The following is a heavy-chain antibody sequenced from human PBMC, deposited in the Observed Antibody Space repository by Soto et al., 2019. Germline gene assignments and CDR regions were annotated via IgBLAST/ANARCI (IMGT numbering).Heavy chain of an antibody. CDR2: IHYSGTT. D-gene: IGHD6-13*01. CDR1: GGSMRNYF. J-gene: IGHJ4*02. CDR3: AAGEASSRNLAPYYLDF. Sequence: TSETLSLTCTVSGGSMRNYFWTWIRQPPGKGLEWIGYIHYSGTTSFFPSYNPSLRSRVTISEDTSKNQFSLKLFSVTTADTAVYFCAAGEASSRNLAPYYLDFWGQGTLVTVSS. V-gene: IGHV4-59*01.